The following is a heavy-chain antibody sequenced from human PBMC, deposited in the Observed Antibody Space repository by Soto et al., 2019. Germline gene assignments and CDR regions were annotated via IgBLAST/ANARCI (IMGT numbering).Heavy chain of an antibody. D-gene: IGHD6-13*01. V-gene: IGHV4-30-4*02. CDR1: GGSISSGYYY. J-gene: IGHJ4*02. Sequence: SETLALTCTVSGGSISSGYYYWSWIRQPPGKGLEWIGYIYYSGSTYYNPSLKSRVTISVDTSKNQFSLKLSSVTAADTAVYYCARVYSSSWYYFDYWGQGTLVTVSS. CDR3: ARVYSSSWYYFDY. CDR2: IYYSGST.